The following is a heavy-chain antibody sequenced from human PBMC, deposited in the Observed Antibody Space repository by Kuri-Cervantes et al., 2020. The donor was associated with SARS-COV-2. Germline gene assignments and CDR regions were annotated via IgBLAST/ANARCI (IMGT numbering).Heavy chain of an antibody. CDR1: GGSINNYY. Sequence: GSLRLSCTVSGGSINNYYWSWTRQPPGKGLEWIGYIYDSANTNYNTSLRSRVTMSVDTSKNQVSLKLTSVTAADTAVYFCARVGVRSYGVLDYWGQGTLVTVSS. CDR2: IYDSANT. D-gene: IGHD5-18*01. J-gene: IGHJ4*02. CDR3: ARVGVRSYGVLDY. V-gene: IGHV4-59*01.